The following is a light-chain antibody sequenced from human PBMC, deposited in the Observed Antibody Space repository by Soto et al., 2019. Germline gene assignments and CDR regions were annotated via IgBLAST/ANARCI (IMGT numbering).Light chain of an antibody. Sequence: DIQMTQSPSTLSASVGDRVTITCRASENLSRWLAWYQQKPGKAPKLLIYHASSLESGVPSRFSGSGSGTEFTLTISSLQPDDFATYYCQQYTSYPWTFGQGTKVEIK. J-gene: IGKJ1*01. CDR2: HAS. CDR1: ENLSRW. V-gene: IGKV1-5*01. CDR3: QQYTSYPWT.